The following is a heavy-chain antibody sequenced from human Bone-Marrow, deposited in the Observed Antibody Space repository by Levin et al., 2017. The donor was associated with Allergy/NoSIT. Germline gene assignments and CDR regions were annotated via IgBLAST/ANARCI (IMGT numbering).Heavy chain of an antibody. Sequence: GGSLRLSCAASGFTFSTYWMSWVRQAPGKGLEWVANIKEDGSDRFYVDSVKGRFTISRDNAKNSEYLQMNSLRAEDTAIYYCAREAFSYGCESWGQGTLVTVSS. D-gene: IGHD5-18*01. CDR1: GFTFSTYW. CDR2: IKEDGSDR. V-gene: IGHV3-7*01. CDR3: AREAFSYGCES. J-gene: IGHJ5*02.